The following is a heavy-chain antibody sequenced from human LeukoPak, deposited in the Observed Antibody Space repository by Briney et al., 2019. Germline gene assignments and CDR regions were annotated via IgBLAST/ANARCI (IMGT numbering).Heavy chain of an antibody. D-gene: IGHD6-13*01. CDR3: ARDYLAAAGTSDY. Sequence: PGGSLRLSCAASGFTFRSYSMNWVRQAPGKGLEWVSSISSSSYIYYADSLKGRFTISRDNAKNSLYLQMNSLRAEDTAVYYCARDYLAAAGTSDYWGQGTLVTVSS. V-gene: IGHV3-21*01. CDR2: ISSSSYI. CDR1: GFTFRSYS. J-gene: IGHJ4*02.